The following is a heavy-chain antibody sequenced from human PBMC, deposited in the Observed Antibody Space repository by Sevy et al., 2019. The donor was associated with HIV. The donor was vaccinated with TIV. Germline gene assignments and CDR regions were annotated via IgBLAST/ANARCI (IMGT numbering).Heavy chain of an antibody. CDR1: GYNFY. CDR3: AGQSLGWYNWFDP. J-gene: IGHJ5*02. V-gene: IGHV1-2*06. D-gene: IGHD6-19*01. Sequence: ASVKVSCKASGYNFYIHWVRQAPGQGLEWMGRVTPNSGATSYAQKFQDRVAMTMDTSINTAYMELSGLKSDDTAIYYCAGQSLGWYNWFDPWGQGTLVIVSS. CDR2: VTPNSGAT.